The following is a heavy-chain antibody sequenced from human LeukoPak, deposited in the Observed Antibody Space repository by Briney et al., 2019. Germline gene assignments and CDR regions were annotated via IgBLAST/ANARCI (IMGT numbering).Heavy chain of an antibody. CDR1: GFTFSSYA. V-gene: IGHV3-30*01. Sequence: GGSLRLSCAASGFTFSSYAMHWVRQAPGKGLEWVAVISYDGSNKYYADSVKGRFTISRDNSKNTLYLQMNSLRAEDTAVYYCARPRIAVAGIPSDAFDIWGQGTMVTVSS. J-gene: IGHJ3*02. CDR3: ARPRIAVAGIPSDAFDI. D-gene: IGHD6-19*01. CDR2: ISYDGSNK.